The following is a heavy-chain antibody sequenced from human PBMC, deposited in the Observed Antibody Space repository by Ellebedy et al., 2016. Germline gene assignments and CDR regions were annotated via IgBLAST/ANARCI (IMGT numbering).Heavy chain of an antibody. V-gene: IGHV3-66*01. D-gene: IGHD6-19*01. CDR1: GFSVSSNY. CDR2: LYAGGTT. Sequence: GGSLRLSCVVSGFSVSSNYLSWVRQAPGKGLEWVSILYAGGTTFYADSVKDRFTISRDNSKNTLYLQMNSLRAEDTAVYYCARGNAVPGPEPLDYWGQGTLITVSS. J-gene: IGHJ4*02. CDR3: ARGNAVPGPEPLDY.